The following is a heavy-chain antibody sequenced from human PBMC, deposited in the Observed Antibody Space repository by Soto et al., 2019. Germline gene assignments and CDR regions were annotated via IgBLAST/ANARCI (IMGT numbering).Heavy chain of an antibody. CDR3: ANGDSSGFEYFQS. Sequence: VQLLESGGGLVQRGESLRLSCAASGFTFSSHGMHWVRQAPGKGLEWVAVVSFDGTNKNYADSVRGRFTISRDNSKNTLYLQMSSLRAEDTAVYYCANGDSSGFEYFQSWGQGTLVTVSS. D-gene: IGHD3-22*01. CDR1: GFTFSSHG. J-gene: IGHJ1*01. V-gene: IGHV3-30*18. CDR2: VSFDGTNK.